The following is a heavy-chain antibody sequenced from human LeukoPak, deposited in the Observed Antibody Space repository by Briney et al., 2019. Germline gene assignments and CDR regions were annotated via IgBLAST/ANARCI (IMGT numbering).Heavy chain of an antibody. CDR1: GHTFTSYG. CDR3: ARARYSGYDVGAVDY. D-gene: IGHD5-12*01. CDR2: ISAYNGNT. Sequence: GASVKVSCKASGHTFTSYGISWVRQAPGQGLEWMGWISAYNGNTNYAQKLQGRVTMTTDTSTSTAYMELRSLRSDDTAVYYCARARYSGYDVGAVDYWGQGTLVTVSS. J-gene: IGHJ4*02. V-gene: IGHV1-18*01.